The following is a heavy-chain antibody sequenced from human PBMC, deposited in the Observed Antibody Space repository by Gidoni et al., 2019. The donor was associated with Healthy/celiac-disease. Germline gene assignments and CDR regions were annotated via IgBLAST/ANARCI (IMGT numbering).Heavy chain of an antibody. Sequence: EVQLLGSGGGLVQPGGSLRLSCVASGFNFSSYALRWVRQVPGKGLEWVSAISGSGGSTYYADSVKGRFTISRDNSKNTLYLQMNSLRAEDTAVYYWAKPPFAFVVVPAAIVYGMDVWGQGTTVTVSS. CDR3: AKPPFAFVVVPAAIVYGMDV. J-gene: IGHJ6*02. CDR1: GFNFSSYA. CDR2: ISGSGGST. V-gene: IGHV3-23*01. D-gene: IGHD2-2*02.